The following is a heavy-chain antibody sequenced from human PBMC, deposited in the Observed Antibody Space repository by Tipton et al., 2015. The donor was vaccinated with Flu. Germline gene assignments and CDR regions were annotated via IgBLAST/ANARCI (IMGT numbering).Heavy chain of an antibody. CDR1: GFPFSAYW. J-gene: IGHJ4*02. V-gene: IGHV3-7*01. D-gene: IGHD6-19*01. Sequence: SLRLSCTASGFPFSAYWMSWVRQAPGKGLEWVANINPNGLEEYYADSVKGRFTISRDNAKNSLYLQMNSLRAEDTALYYCARDGIGWFSWYWGQGTLVTVSS. CDR3: ARDGIGWFSWY. CDR2: INPNGLEE.